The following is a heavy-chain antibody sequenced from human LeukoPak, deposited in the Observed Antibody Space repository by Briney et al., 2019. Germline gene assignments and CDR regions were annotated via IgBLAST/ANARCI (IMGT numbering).Heavy chain of an antibody. CDR1: GFTFSSYW. CDR2: ISYGGSNK. CDR3: ARERQLGRSAFDI. V-gene: IGHV3-30-3*01. D-gene: IGHD6-13*01. Sequence: GGSLRLSCAASGFTFSSYWMSWVRQAPGKGLEWVAVISYGGSNKYYADSVKGRFTISRDNSKNTLYLQMNSLRAEDTAVYYCARERQLGRSAFDIWGQGTMVTVSS. J-gene: IGHJ3*02.